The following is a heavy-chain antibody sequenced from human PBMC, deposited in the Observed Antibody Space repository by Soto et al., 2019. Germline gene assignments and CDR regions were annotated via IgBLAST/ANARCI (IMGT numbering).Heavy chain of an antibody. CDR1: GFTFSDYY. D-gene: IGHD3-16*02. CDR3: ARESIMMTFGGVIADYYFDY. V-gene: IGHV3-11*01. Sequence: GGSLRLSCAASGFTFSDYYMSWIRQAPGKGLEWVSYISSSGSTIYYADSVKGRFTISRDNAKNSLYLQMNSLRAEDTAVYYCARESIMMTFGGVIADYYFDYWGQGTLVTVSS. CDR2: ISSSGSTI. J-gene: IGHJ4*02.